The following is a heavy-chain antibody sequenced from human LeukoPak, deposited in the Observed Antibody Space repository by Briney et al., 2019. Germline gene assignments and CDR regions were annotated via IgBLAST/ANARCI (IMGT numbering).Heavy chain of an antibody. D-gene: IGHD6-19*01. CDR2: IRYDGSNK. V-gene: IGHV3-30*02. Sequence: GGSLRLSCAASGFTFSSYGMHWVRQAPGKGLEWVAFIRYDGSNKYYADSVKGRFTISRDNSKNTLYLQMNSLRAEDTAVYYCARARSSGWYRGGDFDYWGQGTLVTVSS. CDR1: GFTFSSYG. CDR3: ARARSSGWYRGGDFDY. J-gene: IGHJ4*02.